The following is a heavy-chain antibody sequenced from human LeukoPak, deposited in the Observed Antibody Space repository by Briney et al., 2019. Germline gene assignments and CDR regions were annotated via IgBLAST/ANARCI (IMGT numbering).Heavy chain of an antibody. CDR2: ISGYNGDT. V-gene: IGHV1-18*01. D-gene: IGHD1-26*01. Sequence: ASVKVSCKASGFPFTHHGITWVRQAPGQGLEWMGWISGYNGDTNYAQKFQGRVTLTTDTSTSTAYMELRSLRSDDTAVYYCARAGGATNPDFDYWGQGTLVTVSS. CDR3: ARAGGATNPDFDY. J-gene: IGHJ4*02. CDR1: GFPFTHHG.